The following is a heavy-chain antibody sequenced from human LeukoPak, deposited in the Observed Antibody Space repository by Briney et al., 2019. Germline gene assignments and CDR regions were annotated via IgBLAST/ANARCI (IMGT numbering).Heavy chain of an antibody. CDR1: GFTFSSYG. CDR3: AKAAAVYYFDY. J-gene: IGHJ4*02. CDR2: ISYDGSNK. Sequence: GGSLRLSCAASGFTFSSYGMHWLRQAPGKGLEWVAVISYDGSNKYYADSVKGRFTISRDNSKNTLYLQMNSLRAEDTAVYYCAKAAAVYYFDYWGQGTLVTVSS. V-gene: IGHV3-30*18. D-gene: IGHD6-13*01.